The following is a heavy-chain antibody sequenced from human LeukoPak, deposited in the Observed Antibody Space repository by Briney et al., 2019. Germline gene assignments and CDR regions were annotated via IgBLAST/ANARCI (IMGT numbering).Heavy chain of an antibody. Sequence: PSETLSLTCAVSGGSISSGGYSWNWIRQPPGKGLEWIGYINPSGSTYYNPSLKSRVTISVDRSKNQSSLKLSFVTAADTAVYFCARSYGSGYYFDYWGQGTLVTVSS. CDR1: GGSISSGGYS. J-gene: IGHJ4*02. D-gene: IGHD3-10*01. V-gene: IGHV4-30-2*01. CDR2: INPSGST. CDR3: ARSYGSGYYFDY.